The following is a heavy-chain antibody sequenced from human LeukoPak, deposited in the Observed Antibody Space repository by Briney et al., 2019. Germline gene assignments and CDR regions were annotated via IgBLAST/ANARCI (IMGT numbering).Heavy chain of an antibody. V-gene: IGHV4-39*01. CDR1: GGSFSRNSYY. CDR3: ARQEGRFDY. J-gene: IGHJ4*02. CDR2: IHYSGTT. Sequence: SETLSLTCTVSGGSFSRNSYYWAWIRRPPGKELEWIGSIHYSGTTYYKPSLKSQGTISVDTSKNQFYLKLRSVSAEDTAIYYCARQEGRFDYWGEGTQVTVST.